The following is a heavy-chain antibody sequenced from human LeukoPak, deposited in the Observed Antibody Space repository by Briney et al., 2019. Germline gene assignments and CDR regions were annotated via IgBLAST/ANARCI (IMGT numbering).Heavy chain of an antibody. V-gene: IGHV1-18*01. CDR2: ITTYNENT. CDR1: GYTFTMYG. J-gene: IGHJ5*02. CDR3: ARDSQLELDT. D-gene: IGHD1-26*01. Sequence: GASVKVSCKASGYTFTMYGISWVRQAPGQGLEWMGWITTYNENTNYAPRFQGRVTMTADTSTNTAYMELRSLRSDDTAVYFCARDSQLELDTWGQGTLVTVSS.